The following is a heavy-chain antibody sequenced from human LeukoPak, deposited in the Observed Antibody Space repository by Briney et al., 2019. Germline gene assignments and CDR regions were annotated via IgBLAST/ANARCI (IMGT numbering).Heavy chain of an antibody. V-gene: IGHV1-8*01. CDR2: MNPNSGNT. J-gene: IGHJ3*02. D-gene: IGHD3-3*01. CDR1: GYTFASYD. Sequence: ASVKVSCKASGYTFASYDINWVRQATGQGLEWMGWMNPNSGNTGYAQKFQGRVTMTRNTSISTAYMELSSLRSEDTAVYYCARGGSRGGQRITIFGVVIREAFDIWGQGTMVTVSS. CDR3: ARGGSRGGQRITIFGVVIREAFDI.